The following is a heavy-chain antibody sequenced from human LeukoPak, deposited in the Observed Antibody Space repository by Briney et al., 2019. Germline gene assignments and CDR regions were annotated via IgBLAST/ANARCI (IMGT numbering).Heavy chain of an antibody. Sequence: ASVKVSCKASGYTFTGYYIHWVRQAPGQGLEWMGRINPNNGGTNYAQKFQGRVTMTRDTSISTAYMELSRLTSDDTAVYYCAREAGVVGTTDFDYWGQGTLVTVSS. J-gene: IGHJ4*02. D-gene: IGHD1-14*01. V-gene: IGHV1-2*06. CDR2: INPNNGGT. CDR1: GYTFTGYY. CDR3: AREAGVVGTTDFDY.